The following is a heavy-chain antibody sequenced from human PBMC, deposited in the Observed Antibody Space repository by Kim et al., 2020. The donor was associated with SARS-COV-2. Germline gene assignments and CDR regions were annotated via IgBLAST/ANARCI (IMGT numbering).Heavy chain of an antibody. V-gene: IGHV3-15*01. D-gene: IGHD3-10*01. CDR3: TTGAITMVRGVRGN. CDR1: GFTFSNAW. Sequence: GGSLILSCAASGFTFSNAWMSWVRQAPGKGLEWVGRIKSKTDGGTTDYAAPVKGRFTISRDDSKNTLYLQMNSLKTEDTAVYYCTTGAITMVRGVRGNWGQGTLVTVSS. CDR2: IKSKTDGGTT. J-gene: IGHJ4*02.